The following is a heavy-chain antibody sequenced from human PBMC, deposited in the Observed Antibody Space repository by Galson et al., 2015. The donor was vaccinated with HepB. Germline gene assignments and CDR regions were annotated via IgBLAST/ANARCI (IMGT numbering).Heavy chain of an antibody. V-gene: IGHV1-69*13. CDR2: INPILGTA. CDR3: AREGPLYNWKSRSDSYIYGMDV. J-gene: IGHJ6*02. CDR1: ENTFSSYT. Sequence: SVKVSCKASENTFSSYTINWVRQAPGQGLEWVGGINPILGTADYAQKFQGRVTITADDPTSTAYMELSSLRFDGTAVYYCAREGPLYNWKSRSDSYIYGMDVWGPGTTVTVSS. D-gene: IGHD1-20*01.